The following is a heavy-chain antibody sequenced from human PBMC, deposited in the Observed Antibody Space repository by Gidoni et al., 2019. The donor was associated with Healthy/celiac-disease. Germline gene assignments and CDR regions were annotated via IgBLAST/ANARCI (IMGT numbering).Heavy chain of an antibody. CDR1: GGSISSSSYY. CDR2: IYYSGST. D-gene: IGHD6-19*01. Sequence: QLQLQESGPGLVKPSETLSLTCTVSGGSISSSSYYWGWIRQPPGKGLEWIGSIYYSGSTYYNPSLKSRVTISVDTSKNQFSLKLSSVTAADTAVYYCARLWAAVAGTANTNDYWGQGTLVTVSS. V-gene: IGHV4-39*01. CDR3: ARLWAAVAGTANTNDY. J-gene: IGHJ4*02.